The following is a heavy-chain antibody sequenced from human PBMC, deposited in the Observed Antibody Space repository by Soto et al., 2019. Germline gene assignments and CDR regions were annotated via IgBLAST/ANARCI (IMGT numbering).Heavy chain of an antibody. J-gene: IGHJ6*02. CDR1: GFTFSSYG. D-gene: IGHD6-6*01. Sequence: PGGSLRLSCAASGFTFSSYGMHWVRQAPGKGLEWVAVIWYDGSNKYHADSVKGRFTISRDNSKNTLYLQMNSLRAEDTAVYYCAWSSSDYGMDVWGQGTTVTVSS. CDR3: AWSSSDYGMDV. V-gene: IGHV3-33*01. CDR2: IWYDGSNK.